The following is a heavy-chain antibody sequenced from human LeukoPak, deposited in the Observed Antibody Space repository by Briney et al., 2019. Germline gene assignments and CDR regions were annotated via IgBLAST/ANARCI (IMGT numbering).Heavy chain of an antibody. Sequence: GRSLRLSCAASGFTFSSYGMHWVRQAPGKGLEWVAVIWYDGSNKYYADSVKGRFTISSDNSKSTRYLQMNSLQAEDTAVDYCAKDGRSWQVRYDVWSGYDKYGMDVWGQGTTVTVSS. CDR1: GFTFSSYG. V-gene: IGHV3-33*06. CDR3: AKDGRSWQVRYDVWSGYDKYGMDV. J-gene: IGHJ6*01. D-gene: IGHD3-3*01. CDR2: IWYDGSNK.